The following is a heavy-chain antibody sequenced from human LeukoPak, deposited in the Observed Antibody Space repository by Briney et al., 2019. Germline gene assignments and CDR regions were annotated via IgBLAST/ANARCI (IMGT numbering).Heavy chain of an antibody. CDR2: INGRGGST. CDR3: TNPPTVTSFQY. Sequence: HPGGSLRLSCAASGFTFSNYAMSWVRQAPGKGLEWVSSINGRGGSTYYADSVKGRFTISRDNSKNTLYLQMNSLRAEDTAIYYCTNPPTVTSFQYWGQGTLVTVST. J-gene: IGHJ4*02. CDR1: GFTFSNYA. V-gene: IGHV3-23*01. D-gene: IGHD4-11*01.